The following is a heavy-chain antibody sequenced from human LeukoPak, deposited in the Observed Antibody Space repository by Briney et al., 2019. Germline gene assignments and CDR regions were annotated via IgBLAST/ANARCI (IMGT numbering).Heavy chain of an antibody. CDR3: ARGDRSGYYFDY. J-gene: IGHJ4*02. CDR1: GFTFNSYA. V-gene: IGHV3-53*01. CDR2: IYSGGST. Sequence: SGGSLRLSCAASGFTFNSYAMSWVRQAPGKGLEWVSVIYSGGSTYYADSVKGRFTISRDNSKNTLYLQMNSLRAEDTAVYYCARGDRSGYYFDYWGQGTLVTVSS. D-gene: IGHD3-22*01.